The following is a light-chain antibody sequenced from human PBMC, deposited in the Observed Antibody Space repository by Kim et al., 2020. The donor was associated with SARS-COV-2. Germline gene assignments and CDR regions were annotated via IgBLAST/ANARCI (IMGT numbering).Light chain of an antibody. Sequence: QSALTQAASVSGSPGLSITISCTGSSSDVGDYNYVSWYQQYPGKAPKLMIYDVNKRPSGVSNRFSGSKSGNTASLTISGLRAEDEAAYYCCSYTSSSTWVFGGGTKLTVL. V-gene: IGLV2-14*03. CDR2: DVN. J-gene: IGLJ2*01. CDR3: CSYTSSSTWV. CDR1: SSDVGDYNY.